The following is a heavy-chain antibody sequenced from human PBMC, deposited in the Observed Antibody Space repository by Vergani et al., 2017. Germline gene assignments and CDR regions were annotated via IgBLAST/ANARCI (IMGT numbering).Heavy chain of an antibody. CDR3: ARDDSSSWNWFDP. Sequence: QVQLQQWGAGLLKPSETLSLTCAVYGGSFSGYYWSWIRQPPGKGLEWIGEINHSGSTNYNPSLKSRVTISVDTSKNQFSLKLSSVTAADTAVYYCARDDSSSWNWFDPWGQGTLVTVSS. CDR2: INHSGST. CDR1: GGSFSGYY. V-gene: IGHV4-34*01. J-gene: IGHJ5*02. D-gene: IGHD6-13*01.